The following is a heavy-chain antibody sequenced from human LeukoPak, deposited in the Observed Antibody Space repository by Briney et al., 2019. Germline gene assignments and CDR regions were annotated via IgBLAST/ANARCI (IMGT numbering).Heavy chain of an antibody. CDR2: INHSGST. CDR1: GGSFSGYY. V-gene: IGHV4-34*01. CDR3: ARTGYSSSWYDY. D-gene: IGHD6-13*01. Sequence: PSETLSLTCAVYGGSFSGYYWSWIRQPPGKGLEWIGEINHSGSTNYNPSLKSRVTISVDTSKNQFSLKLSSVPAADTAVYYCARTGYSSSWYDYWGQGTLVTVSS. J-gene: IGHJ4*02.